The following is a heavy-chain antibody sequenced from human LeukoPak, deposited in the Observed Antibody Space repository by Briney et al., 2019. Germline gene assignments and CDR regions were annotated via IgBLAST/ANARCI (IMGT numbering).Heavy chain of an antibody. V-gene: IGHV1-18*01. CDR3: ATDGGYYDSSGYLFDY. J-gene: IGHJ4*02. CDR2: ICAYNGNT. CDR1: GYTFTSYG. Sequence: GASVKVSCKASGYTFTSYGISWVRQAPGQGLEWMGWICAYNGNTNYAQKLQGRVTMTTDTSTSTAYMELRSLRSEDTAVYYCATDGGYYDSSGYLFDYWGQGTLVTVS. D-gene: IGHD3-22*01.